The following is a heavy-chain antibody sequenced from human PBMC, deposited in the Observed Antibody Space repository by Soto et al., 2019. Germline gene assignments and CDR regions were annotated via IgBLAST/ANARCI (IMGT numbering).Heavy chain of an antibody. Sequence: QITLKESGPTLVKPTQTLTLTCTFSGFSLTTSGVAVGWIRQPPGKALEWLALIYWDDDKRYSPSLNSRLTITRDTSENQVILTLTNMDPVDTATYYCAHSPPTAVAARAFDYWGQGTLVTVSS. CDR2: IYWDDDK. D-gene: IGHD6-19*01. CDR3: AHSPPTAVAARAFDY. V-gene: IGHV2-5*02. CDR1: GFSLTTSGVA. J-gene: IGHJ4*02.